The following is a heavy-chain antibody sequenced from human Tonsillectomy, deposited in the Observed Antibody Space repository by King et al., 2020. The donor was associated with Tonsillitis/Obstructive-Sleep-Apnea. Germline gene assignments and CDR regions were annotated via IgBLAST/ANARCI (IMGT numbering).Heavy chain of an antibody. D-gene: IGHD3-10*01. V-gene: IGHV4-59*01. CDR1: GASITSYY. CDR3: ATSMFLGITDDALDV. CDR2: FYNNGST. J-gene: IGHJ3*01. Sequence: VQLQESGPGLVKPSETLSLTCTVSGASITSYYWSWIRQSPGKGLEWIGSFYNNGSTNYSPSLEGRVTISGDASKNQFSLKLTSANTADTAVYYCATSMFLGITDDALDVWGQGTMVTVSS.